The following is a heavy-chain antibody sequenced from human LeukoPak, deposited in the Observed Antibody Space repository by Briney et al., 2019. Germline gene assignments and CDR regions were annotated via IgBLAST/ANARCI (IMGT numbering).Heavy chain of an antibody. CDR2: IYHSGST. CDR3: ARAAIRGMDFDY. Sequence: PSETLSLTCTVSGYSISSGYYWGWLRQPPGKGLEWIGNIYHSGSTFDNPSLKSRVTISVDTSKNQFYLNLNSVTAADTAVYYCARAAIRGMDFDYWGQGTLVTVSS. D-gene: IGHD3-10*01. CDR1: GYSISSGYY. V-gene: IGHV4-38-2*02. J-gene: IGHJ4*02.